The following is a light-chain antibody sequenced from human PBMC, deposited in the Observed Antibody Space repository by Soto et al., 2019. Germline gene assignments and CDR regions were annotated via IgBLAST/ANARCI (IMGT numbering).Light chain of an antibody. Sequence: DIQMTQSPSTLSASVGDRVTITCRASQVITNDLGWYQQKPGKAPRRLIYAASSLQSGVPSRFSGSGSGTEFTLTISSLQPEDFATYYCLQHNTYPWTFGQGTKVDTK. CDR2: AAS. CDR1: QVITND. J-gene: IGKJ1*01. V-gene: IGKV1-17*01. CDR3: LQHNTYPWT.